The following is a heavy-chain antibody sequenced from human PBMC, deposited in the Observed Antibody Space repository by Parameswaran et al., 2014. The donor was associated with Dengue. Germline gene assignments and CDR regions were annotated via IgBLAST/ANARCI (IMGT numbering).Heavy chain of an antibody. Sequence: SWVRQAPGQGLEWMGRIIPILGIANCAQKFQGRVTITADKSTSTAYMELSSLKSEDTAVYYCARDGGGGDIVVVPAPGDVWGQGTTVTVSS. CDR2: IIPILGIA. J-gene: IGHJ6*02. D-gene: IGHD2-2*01. V-gene: IGHV1-69*04. CDR3: ARDGGGGDIVVVPAPGDV.